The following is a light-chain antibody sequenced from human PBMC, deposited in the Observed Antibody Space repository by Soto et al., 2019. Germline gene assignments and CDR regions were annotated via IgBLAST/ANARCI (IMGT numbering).Light chain of an antibody. Sequence: DIPMPQSPSTLSASVGARVTITCRASQSISYYLAWYQKKPGKAPKVLIWNASSLQRGVPSRFSGSGSGTEFTLTISSLLPDDVATYDCQQYNSYPWTFGQGTKVDIK. CDR2: NAS. CDR1: QSISYY. V-gene: IGKV1-5*01. J-gene: IGKJ1*01. CDR3: QQYNSYPWT.